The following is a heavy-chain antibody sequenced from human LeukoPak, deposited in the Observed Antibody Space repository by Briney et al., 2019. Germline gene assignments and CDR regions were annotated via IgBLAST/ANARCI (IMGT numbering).Heavy chain of an antibody. V-gene: IGHV3-9*01. J-gene: IGHJ4*02. CDR1: GFTFSSYA. CDR2: ISGSSGSK. D-gene: IGHD3-22*01. Sequence: GGSLRLSCAASGFTFSSYAMSWVRQAPGKGLEWVSSISGSSGSKGYADSVKGRFTISRDNAKNSLYLQMNSLRPEDAALYFCAKDSFDTSGFHCFDYWGQGTLVTVSS. CDR3: AKDSFDTSGFHCFDY.